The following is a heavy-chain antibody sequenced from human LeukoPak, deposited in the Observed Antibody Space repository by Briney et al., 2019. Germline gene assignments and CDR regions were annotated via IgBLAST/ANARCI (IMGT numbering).Heavy chain of an antibody. V-gene: IGHV3-66*01. Sequence: GGSLRLSCAASGFTVSSNYMSWVRQASGKGLEWVSVIYSGGSTYYADSVKGRFTISRDNSKNTLYLQMNSLRAEDTAVYYCARDLISDDYYDSSGHYIDYWGQGTLVTVSS. CDR2: IYSGGST. D-gene: IGHD3-22*01. J-gene: IGHJ4*02. CDR3: ARDLISDDYYDSSGHYIDY. CDR1: GFTVSSNY.